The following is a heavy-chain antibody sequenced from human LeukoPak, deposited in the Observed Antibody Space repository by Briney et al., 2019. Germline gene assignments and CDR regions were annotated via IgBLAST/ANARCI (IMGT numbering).Heavy chain of an antibody. J-gene: IGHJ4*02. V-gene: IGHV3-69-1*01. D-gene: IGHD6-13*01. CDR3: ATESSAALDY. CDR1: GFSFSSTF. Sequence: GGSLRLSCATSGFSFSSTFLNWVRQAPGKGLQYVSSIDTVDYTYYADSVKGRFTISRDNAKNSLYLQMNSLRSEDTAVYFCATESSAALDYWGQGTLVTVSS. CDR2: IDTVDYT.